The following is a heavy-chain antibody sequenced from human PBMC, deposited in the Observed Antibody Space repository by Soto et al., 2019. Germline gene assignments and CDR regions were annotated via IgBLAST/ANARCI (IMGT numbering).Heavy chain of an antibody. CDR3: ARGRRLRLDY. J-gene: IGHJ4*02. CDR1: GGSFSGYY. V-gene: IGHV4-34*01. Sequence: PSETLSLTCAVYGGSFSGYYWSWIRQPPGKGLEWIGEINHSGSTNYNPSLKSRVTISVDTSKNQFSLKLSSVTAADTAVYYCARGRRLRLDYWGQGTLVTVSS. CDR2: INHSGST. D-gene: IGHD2-21*02.